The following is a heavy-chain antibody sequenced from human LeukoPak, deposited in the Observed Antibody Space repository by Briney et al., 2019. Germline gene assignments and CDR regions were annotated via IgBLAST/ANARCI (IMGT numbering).Heavy chain of an antibody. CDR2: ISCSGGST. CDR1: GFTFSSYA. D-gene: IGHD4-17*01. CDR3: AKDRTNSGASAYYFAY. Sequence: PGGSLRLSCAASGFTFSSYAMSWVRQAPGKGLEWVSAISCSGGSTYYADSVKGRFTISRDNSKNTLYLQMNSLRAEDTAVYYCAKDRTNSGASAYYFAYWGQGTLVTVSS. J-gene: IGHJ4*02. V-gene: IGHV3-23*01.